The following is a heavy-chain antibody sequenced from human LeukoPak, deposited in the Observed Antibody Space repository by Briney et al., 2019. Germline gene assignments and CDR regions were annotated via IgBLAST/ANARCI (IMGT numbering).Heavy chain of an antibody. D-gene: IGHD2-21*02. CDR1: GFTFSSYG. Sequence: GGSLRLSCAASGFTFSSYGMHWVRQAPGKGLEWVAVIWYDGSNKYYADSVKGRFTISRDNSENTLYLQMNSLRAEDTAVYYCARDKGVVVTAIGYFDYWGQGTLVTVSS. CDR2: IWYDGSNK. CDR3: ARDKGVVVTAIGYFDY. J-gene: IGHJ4*02. V-gene: IGHV3-33*01.